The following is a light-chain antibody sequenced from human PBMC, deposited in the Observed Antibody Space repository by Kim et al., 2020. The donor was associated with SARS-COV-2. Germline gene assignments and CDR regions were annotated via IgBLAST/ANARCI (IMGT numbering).Light chain of an antibody. CDR1: QTINNK. J-gene: IGKJ1*01. CDR2: DAT. Sequence: APGERATLPRRASQTINNKLVWYQQKPGQAPRLLIYDATTRATGVPARFIGSGSETDFTLTISSLQSEDFAVYYCQQSNDWPPLTFGQGTKVDIK. CDR3: QQSNDWPPLT. V-gene: IGKV3-15*01.